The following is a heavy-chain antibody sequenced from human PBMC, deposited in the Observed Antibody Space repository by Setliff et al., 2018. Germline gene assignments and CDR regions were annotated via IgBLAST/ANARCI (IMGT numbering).Heavy chain of an antibody. V-gene: IGHV1-46*01. CDR2: INPSSGRT. D-gene: IGHD3-22*01. CDR1: GYTFTSHY. J-gene: IGHJ3*02. CDR3: ARDVFPYHYEGAFDI. Sequence: ASVKVSCKASGYTFTSHYMHWVRQAPGLGLEWMGTINPSSGRTSYAQKFQGRVTMTRDTSTSTVYMDMSSQRSEDTAVYYCARDVFPYHYEGAFDIRGQGTMVTVSS.